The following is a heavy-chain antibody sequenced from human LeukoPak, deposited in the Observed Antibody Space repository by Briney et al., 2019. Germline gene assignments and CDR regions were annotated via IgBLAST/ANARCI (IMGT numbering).Heavy chain of an antibody. CDR2: ITPNADRT. J-gene: IGHJ6*02. V-gene: IGHV3-23*01. D-gene: IGHD3-10*01. Sequence: GGSLRLSCAASGFTFGSYGMSWVRQAPGKGLEWVSFITPNADRTSYADSVKGRFTISRDNSKNTLYLQMNSLRAEDTAVYYCARDVLLWFGEGYYGMDVWGQGTTVTVSS. CDR3: ARDVLLWFGEGYYGMDV. CDR1: GFTFGSYG.